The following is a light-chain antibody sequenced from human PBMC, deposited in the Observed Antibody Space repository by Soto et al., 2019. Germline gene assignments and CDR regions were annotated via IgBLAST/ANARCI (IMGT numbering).Light chain of an antibody. Sequence: EIVLTQSPGTLSLSPGESVTLSCRASQSVGSHYLAWYQQKPGQAPRLLIYGASNRATGIPDRFSGSGSGPDFTLTISRLEPEDFAVYYCQEYGSSRTFGQGTKVEIE. J-gene: IGKJ1*01. CDR2: GAS. CDR3: QEYGSSRT. CDR1: QSVGSHY. V-gene: IGKV3-20*01.